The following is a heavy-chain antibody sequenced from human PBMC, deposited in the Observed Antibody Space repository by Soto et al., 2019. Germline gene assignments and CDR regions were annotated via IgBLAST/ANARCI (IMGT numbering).Heavy chain of an antibody. J-gene: IGHJ4*02. V-gene: IGHV3-7*01. D-gene: IGHD3-22*01. CDR3: ARDSDSGYDSSGYYPDY. CDR2: IKWDASEK. CDR1: GFTFGSYW. Sequence: PGGSLRLSCAASGFTFGSYWMSWVRQAPGKGPEWLATIKWDASEKKYVDSVKGRFTISRDNSKNTLYLQMNSLRAEDTAVYYCARDSDSGYDSSGYYPDYWGQGTLVTVSS.